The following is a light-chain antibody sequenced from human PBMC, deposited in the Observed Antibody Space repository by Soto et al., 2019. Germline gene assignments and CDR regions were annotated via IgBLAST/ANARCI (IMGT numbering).Light chain of an antibody. Sequence: QSALTQPRSVSGSPGQSVTISCTGTSNDVGGYNFVPWHQQHPGNVPKLFIYDVSRRPSGVPDRFSGSKSGNTASLTISGLQAEDEADYYCSSYAGSYTLVFGGGTKLTVL. CDR1: SNDVGGYNF. CDR2: DVS. CDR3: SSYAGSYTLV. V-gene: IGLV2-11*01. J-gene: IGLJ2*01.